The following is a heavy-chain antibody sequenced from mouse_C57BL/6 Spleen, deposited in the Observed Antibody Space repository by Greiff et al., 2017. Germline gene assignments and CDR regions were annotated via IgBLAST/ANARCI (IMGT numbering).Heavy chain of an antibody. D-gene: IGHD4-1*01. Sequence: QVQLKESGAELVKPGASVKISCKASGYAFTSYWMNWVKQRPGKGLEWIGQIYPGDGATNYNGKFKGKATLTADKSSSTAYMQLSSLTSEDSAVYSCARLGRSYWYFDVWGTGTTVTVSS. CDR1: GYAFTSYW. CDR3: ARLGRSYWYFDV. V-gene: IGHV1-80*01. CDR2: IYPGDGAT. J-gene: IGHJ1*03.